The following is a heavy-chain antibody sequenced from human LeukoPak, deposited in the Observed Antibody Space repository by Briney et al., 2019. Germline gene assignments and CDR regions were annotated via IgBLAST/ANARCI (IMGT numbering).Heavy chain of an antibody. Sequence: GGSLRLSCAASGFTFSSYAMSWVRQAPGKGLEWVSAISGSGGSTYYADSVKGRFTISRDNSKNTLYLQMNSLRAEDTAVYYRARDRIRWELLLDYWGQGTLVTVSS. V-gene: IGHV3-23*01. CDR2: ISGSGGST. D-gene: IGHD1-26*01. J-gene: IGHJ4*02. CDR3: ARDRIRWELLLDY. CDR1: GFTFSSYA.